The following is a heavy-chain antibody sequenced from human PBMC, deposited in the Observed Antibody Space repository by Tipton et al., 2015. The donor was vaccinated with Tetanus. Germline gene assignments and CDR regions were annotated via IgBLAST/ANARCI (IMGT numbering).Heavy chain of an antibody. CDR1: GFNFNSSA. D-gene: IGHD2-15*01. CDR3: ATDEKNGWWGRGFYFDI. V-gene: IGHV3-33*08. Sequence: SLRLSCAASGFNFNSSAMHWVRQAPGKGLEWVAVIRNDGSKEYNAAFVKGRFTMSRDNSKNTLSLRMNSLRVEDTGIYYCATDEKNGWWGRGFYFDIWGQGTSVTVSS. CDR2: IRNDGSKE. J-gene: IGHJ4*02.